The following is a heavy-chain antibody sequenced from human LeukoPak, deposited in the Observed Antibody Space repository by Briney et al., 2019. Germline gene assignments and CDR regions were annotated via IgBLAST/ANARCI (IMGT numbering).Heavy chain of an antibody. D-gene: IGHD1-26*01. Sequence: GGSLRLSCVASGFTFSSSDMHWVRQATGKGLEWVSATGLIGDTYYADSVKGRFTISRDNSKNTLYLQMNSLRAEDTAVYYCAKTGGRWELQGPFDYWGQGTLVTVSS. J-gene: IGHJ4*02. CDR3: AKTGGRWELQGPFDY. CDR1: GFTFSSSD. V-gene: IGHV3-13*01. CDR2: TGLIGDT.